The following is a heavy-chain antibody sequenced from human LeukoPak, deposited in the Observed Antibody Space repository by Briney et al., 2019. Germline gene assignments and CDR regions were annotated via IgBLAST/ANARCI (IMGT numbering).Heavy chain of an antibody. CDR1: GFTFSSYS. CDR3: AREKGNYEWLERGWFDP. V-gene: IGHV3-21*01. D-gene: IGHD6-19*01. Sequence: KTGGSLRLSCAASGFTFSSYSMNWLRQAPGKGLEWVSSISSSSSYIFYTDSVKGLFTISRDNAKNSLYLQMNSLRAEHTAVLYCAREKGNYEWLERGWFDPWGQGTLVPVSS. J-gene: IGHJ5*02. CDR2: ISSSSSYI.